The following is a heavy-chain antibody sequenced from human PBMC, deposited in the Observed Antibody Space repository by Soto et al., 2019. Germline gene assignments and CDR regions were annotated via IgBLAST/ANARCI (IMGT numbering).Heavy chain of an antibody. Sequence: QVQLQESGPGLVKPSETLSLTCTVSGGSISSYYWSWIRHPPGKGLEWIGYIYYSGSTNYNPSLKSRVTISVDTSKNQFSLNLSSVTAADTAVYYCASMTTVPNWFDPWGQGTLVTVSS. CDR1: GGSISSYY. CDR3: ASMTTVPNWFDP. J-gene: IGHJ5*02. D-gene: IGHD4-4*01. V-gene: IGHV4-59*01. CDR2: IYYSGST.